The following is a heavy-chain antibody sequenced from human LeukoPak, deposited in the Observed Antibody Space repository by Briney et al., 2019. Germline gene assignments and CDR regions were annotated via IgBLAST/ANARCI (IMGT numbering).Heavy chain of an antibody. V-gene: IGHV4-31*03. CDR3: ARVITIFGXVXXXXXNXXDP. D-gene: IGHD3-3*01. CDR2: IYYSGST. CDR1: GGSISSGGYY. Sequence: SQTLSLTCTVSGGSISSGGYYWSWIRQHPGKGLEWIGYIYYSGSTYYNPSLKSRVTISVDTSKNQFSLKLSSVTAADTAVYYCARVITIFGXVXXXXXNXXDPXXXXTLVTVS. J-gene: IGHJ5*02.